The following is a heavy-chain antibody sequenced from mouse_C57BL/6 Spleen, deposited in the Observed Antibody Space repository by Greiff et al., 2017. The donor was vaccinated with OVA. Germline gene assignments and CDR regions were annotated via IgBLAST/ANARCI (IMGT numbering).Heavy chain of an antibody. Sequence: VQLQQSGPELVKPGASVKISCKASGYTFTDYYMNWVKQSHGKSLEWIGDINPNNGGTSYNQKFKGKATLTVDKSSSTAYMELRSLTSEDSAVYYCASPHYYGYFDVWGTGTTVTVSS. J-gene: IGHJ1*03. CDR3: ASPHYYGYFDV. CDR2: INPNNGGT. V-gene: IGHV1-26*01. D-gene: IGHD1-2*01. CDR1: GYTFTDYY.